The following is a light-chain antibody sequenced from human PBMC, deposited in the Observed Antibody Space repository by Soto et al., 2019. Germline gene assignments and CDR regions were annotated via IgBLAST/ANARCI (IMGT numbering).Light chain of an antibody. V-gene: IGKV1-6*01. Sequence: AIQMTQSPSSLSASVGDRVTITCRASQGIRNDLGWYQQRPGKAPKLLIYAAFTLQREVPPRSSGRRSGTDFTLTISSLQRDDFATYNCLQDYDDPWRFGQGTRVDIK. CDR1: QGIRND. CDR3: LQDYDDPWR. CDR2: AAF. J-gene: IGKJ1*01.